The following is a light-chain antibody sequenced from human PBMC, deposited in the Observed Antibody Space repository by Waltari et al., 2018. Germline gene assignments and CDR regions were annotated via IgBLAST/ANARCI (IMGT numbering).Light chain of an antibody. CDR3: NSYTSRSTMI. CDR2: NVN. CDR1: STDIAAYDY. J-gene: IGLJ2*01. V-gene: IGLV2-14*01. Sequence: QSALTQPAPVSGSPGQPPTTSCPGTSTDIAAYDYVSWFRQDPGQAPQLIIHNVNKRPSGVSDRFSGSKSGNTASLTISGLQAEDEAHYFCNSYTSRSTMIFGGGTTLTV.